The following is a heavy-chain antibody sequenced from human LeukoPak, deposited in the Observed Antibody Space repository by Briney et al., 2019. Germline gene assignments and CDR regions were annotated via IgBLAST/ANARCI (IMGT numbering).Heavy chain of an antibody. CDR2: ISNSGDSI. D-gene: IGHD3-16*02. CDR3: ARSEARFMLS. V-gene: IGHV3-48*03. Sequence: GGSLRLSCTASGFTFSRYAMSWVRQAPGKGLEWVSFISNSGDSIYYADSVKGRFTISRDNAKNSLFLQMNSLRAEDTAVYYCARSEARFMLSWGQGTLVTVSS. J-gene: IGHJ4*02. CDR1: GFTFSRYA.